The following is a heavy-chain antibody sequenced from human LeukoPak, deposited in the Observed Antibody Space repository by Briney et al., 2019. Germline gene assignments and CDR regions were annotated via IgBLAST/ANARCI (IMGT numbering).Heavy chain of an antibody. CDR3: GRVVVRGARYYYYYMDV. D-gene: IGHD3-10*01. V-gene: IGHV4-34*01. J-gene: IGHJ6*03. CDR1: GGSFSGYY. CDR2: INHSGST. Sequence: SETLSLTCAVYGGSFSGYYWSWIRQPPGKGLEWIGEINHSGSTNYNPSLKSRVTISVDTSKNQFSLKLSSVTAADTAVYYCGRVVVRGARYYYYYMDVWGKGTTVTVSS.